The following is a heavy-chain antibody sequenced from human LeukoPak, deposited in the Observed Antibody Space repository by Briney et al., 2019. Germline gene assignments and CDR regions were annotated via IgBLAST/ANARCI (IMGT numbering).Heavy chain of an antibody. Sequence: EASVKVSCKASGGTFSSYAISWVRQAHGQGLEWMGRIIPIFGIANYAQKFQGRVTITADKSTSTAYMELSSLRSEDTAVYYCAKDECSSTSCYGDYYYGMDVWGKGTTVTVSS. CDR2: IIPIFGIA. CDR3: AKDECSSTSCYGDYYYGMDV. CDR1: GGTFSSYA. D-gene: IGHD2-2*01. J-gene: IGHJ6*04. V-gene: IGHV1-69*04.